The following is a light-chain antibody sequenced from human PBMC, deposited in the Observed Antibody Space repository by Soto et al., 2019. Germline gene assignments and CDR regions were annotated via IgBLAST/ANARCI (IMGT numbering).Light chain of an antibody. J-gene: IGLJ1*01. CDR3: NSYTSSSTYV. Sequence: QSALTQPPSVSGSPGQSVTISCTGTSSDVGSYNRVSWYQQPPGTAPKLMIYEVSNRPSGVPDRFSGSKSGNTASLTISGLPAEDEGDYYCNSYTSSSTYVFGTGTKVTVL. V-gene: IGLV2-18*02. CDR2: EVS. CDR1: SSDVGSYNR.